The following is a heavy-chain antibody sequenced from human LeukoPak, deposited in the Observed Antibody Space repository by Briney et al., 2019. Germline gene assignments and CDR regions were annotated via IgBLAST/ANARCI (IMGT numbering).Heavy chain of an antibody. CDR1: GFTFSSYW. J-gene: IGHJ5*02. CDR2: INSDGSST. CDR3: ARDPYCSSTSCYGWFDP. Sequence: GGSLRLSCAASGFTFSSYWMHWVRQAPGKGLVWVSRINSDGSSTSYADSVKDRFTISRDNAKNTLYLQMNSLRAEDTAVYYCARDPYCSSTSCYGWFDPWGQGTLVTVSS. D-gene: IGHD2-2*01. V-gene: IGHV3-74*01.